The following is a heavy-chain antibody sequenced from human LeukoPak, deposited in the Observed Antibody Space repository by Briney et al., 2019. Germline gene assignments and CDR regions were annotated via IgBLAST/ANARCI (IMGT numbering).Heavy chain of an antibody. J-gene: IGHJ6*04. D-gene: IGHD3-10*02. V-gene: IGHV3-48*03. CDR3: AELGITMIGGV. CDR2: IGSSGGNI. CDR1: GFTVSSYE. Sequence: GGSLRLSCEASGFTVSSYEMNWVRQAPGKGLEWVSYIGSSGGNIFYADSVKGRFTISRDNAKNSLYLHMNSLRAEDTAVYYCAELGITMIGGVWGKGTTVTISS.